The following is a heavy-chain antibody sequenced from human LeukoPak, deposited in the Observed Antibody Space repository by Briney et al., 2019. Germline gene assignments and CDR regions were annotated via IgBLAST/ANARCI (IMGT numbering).Heavy chain of an antibody. J-gene: IGHJ4*02. CDR3: AKAGGAEAGTILAFLDY. Sequence: LPGGSLRLSCAASGFTFDDYAMHWVRQAPGKGLEWVSLISGDGGSTYYADSVKGRFTISRDNSKNSLYLQMNSLRTEDTALYYCAKAGGAEAGTILAFLDYWGQGTLVTVSS. D-gene: IGHD6-19*01. CDR1: GFTFDDYA. CDR2: ISGDGGST. V-gene: IGHV3-43*02.